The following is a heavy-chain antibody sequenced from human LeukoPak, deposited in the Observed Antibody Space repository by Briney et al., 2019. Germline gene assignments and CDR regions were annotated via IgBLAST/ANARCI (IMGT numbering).Heavy chain of an antibody. D-gene: IGHD6-13*01. Sequence: GGSLRLSCAASGFTFYDYAMHWVRHAPGKGLEWVSGISWNSGSIGYADSVKGRFTISRDNAKNSLYLQMNSLRAEDTALYYCAKDITDRIAAAGDYWGQGTLVTVSS. CDR1: GFTFYDYA. CDR2: ISWNSGSI. V-gene: IGHV3-9*01. J-gene: IGHJ4*02. CDR3: AKDITDRIAAAGDY.